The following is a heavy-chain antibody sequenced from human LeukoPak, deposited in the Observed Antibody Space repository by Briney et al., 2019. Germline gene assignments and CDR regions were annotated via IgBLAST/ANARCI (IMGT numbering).Heavy chain of an antibody. CDR3: AREGGYSYGRFDY. CDR2: TYYSGST. CDR1: GGSISSYC. Sequence: SETLSLTGTVSGGSISSYCWSWIRQPPGKGLEFIGHTYYSGSTNYNPSLKSRVTISVDTSKNQFSLKLSSVTAADTAVYYCAREGGYSYGRFDYWGQGTLVTVSS. J-gene: IGHJ4*02. V-gene: IGHV4-59*01. D-gene: IGHD5-18*01.